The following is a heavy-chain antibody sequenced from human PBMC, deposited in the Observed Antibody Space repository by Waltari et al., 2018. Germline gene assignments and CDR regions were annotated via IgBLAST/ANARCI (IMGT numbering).Heavy chain of an antibody. J-gene: IGHJ4*02. CDR2: LDESGGTT. D-gene: IGHD2-21*02. Sequence: EVQLVESGGDLLQPGGSLRLSCAASGFTFSGYAMGWVRQAPGRGLDLVSILDESGGTTFYADSVKGRFTVSRDNSRDTLYLQMNSLRAEDTAIYYCAKGRRDDSATSSYFDYWGQGTLVTVSS. V-gene: IGHV3-23*04. CDR3: AKGRRDDSATSSYFDY. CDR1: GFTFSGYA.